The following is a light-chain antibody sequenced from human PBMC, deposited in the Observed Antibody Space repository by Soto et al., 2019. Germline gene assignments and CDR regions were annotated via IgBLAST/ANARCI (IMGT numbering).Light chain of an antibody. V-gene: IGLV2-18*02. Sequence: QSALTQPPSVSGSPGQSVTISCTGTSSDVGSYNRVSWYQQPPRTAPKLMIYEVSNRPSGVPDRFSGSKSGNTASLTISGLQAEDEADYYCSSYTSSSTLVFGGGTKVTVL. CDR2: EVS. CDR3: SSYTSSSTLV. J-gene: IGLJ2*01. CDR1: SSDVGSYNR.